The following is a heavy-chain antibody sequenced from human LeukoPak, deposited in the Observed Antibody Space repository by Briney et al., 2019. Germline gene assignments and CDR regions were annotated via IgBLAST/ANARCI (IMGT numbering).Heavy chain of an antibody. V-gene: IGHV4-30-4*08. CDR3: ASTIFGVVANYFDY. Sequence: SQTLSLTCSVSGGSISSGDYYWSWIRQPPGKGLEWIGYIYYSGSTYYNPSLKSRVTISVDTSKNQFSLKLSSVTAADTAVYYCASTIFGVVANYFDYWGQGTLVTVSS. CDR1: GGSISSGDYY. CDR2: IYYSGST. J-gene: IGHJ4*02. D-gene: IGHD3-3*01.